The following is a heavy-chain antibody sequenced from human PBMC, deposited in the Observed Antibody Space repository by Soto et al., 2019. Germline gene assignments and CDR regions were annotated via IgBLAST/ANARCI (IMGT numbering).Heavy chain of an antibody. CDR1: GYTFTSYD. Sequence: ASVKVSCKASGYTFTSYDINWVRQAPGQGLEWLGWMDPNSGSTGYAQNFQGRVTMARNISINTAHMELSSLRSEDTAVYYCASERKFDFWRKGLDVCGQGTTVTV. D-gene: IGHD3-3*01. J-gene: IGHJ6*02. CDR3: ASERKFDFWRKGLDV. CDR2: MDPNSGST. V-gene: IGHV1-8*01.